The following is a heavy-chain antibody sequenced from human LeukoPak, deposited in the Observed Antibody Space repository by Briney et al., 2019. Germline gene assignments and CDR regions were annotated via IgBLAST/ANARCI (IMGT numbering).Heavy chain of an antibody. CDR2: INHSGST. J-gene: IGHJ5*02. Sequence: SETLSLTCAVYGGSFSGYYWSWIRQPPGKGLEWIGEINHSGSTNYNPSLKSRVTISVDTSKNQFSLKLSSVTAADTAVYYCARGTCGGDCYGNWFDPWGQGTLVTVSS. V-gene: IGHV4-34*01. CDR1: GGSFSGYY. CDR3: ARGTCGGDCYGNWFDP. D-gene: IGHD2-21*02.